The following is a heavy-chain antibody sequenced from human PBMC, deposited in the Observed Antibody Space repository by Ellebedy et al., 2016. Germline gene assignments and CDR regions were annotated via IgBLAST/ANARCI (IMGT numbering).Heavy chain of an antibody. CDR3: ARLPPVHIFGYFDL. CDR1: GGSISSGDYY. Sequence: GSLRLSCTVSGGSISSGDYYWSWIRQPPGKGLEWIGYIYYSGSTNYNPSLRSRVTISVDTSKNQFSLSLTSVTAADTAVYYCARLPPVHIFGYFDLWGQGSLVTVSS. J-gene: IGHJ4*02. CDR2: IYYSGST. D-gene: IGHD3-3*02. V-gene: IGHV4-61*08.